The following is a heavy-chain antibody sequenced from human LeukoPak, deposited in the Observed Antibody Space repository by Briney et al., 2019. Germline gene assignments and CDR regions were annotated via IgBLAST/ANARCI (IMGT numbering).Heavy chain of an antibody. CDR3: ARDGGQTDAFDI. V-gene: IGHV4-31*02. CDR1: GFTVSSNY. D-gene: IGHD2-15*01. Sequence: LRLSCAASGFTVSSNYMSWVRQAPGKGLEWIGYIYYSGSTYYNPSLKSRVTISVDTSKNQFSLKLSSVTAADTAVYYCARDGGQTDAFDIWGQGTMVTVSS. CDR2: IYYSGST. J-gene: IGHJ3*02.